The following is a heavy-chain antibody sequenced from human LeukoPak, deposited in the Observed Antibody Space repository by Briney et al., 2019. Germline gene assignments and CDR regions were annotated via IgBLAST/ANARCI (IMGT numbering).Heavy chain of an antibody. CDR2: IGTAGDT. CDR1: GFTFGSYD. CDR3: ARASYSSGWLTYYYYGMDV. J-gene: IGHJ6*02. V-gene: IGHV3-13*01. D-gene: IGHD6-19*01. Sequence: GGSLRLSCAASGFTFGSYDMHWVRQATGKGLEWVSAIGTAGDTYYPGSVKGRFTISRENAKNSLYLQMNSLRAEDTAVYYCARASYSSGWLTYYYYGMDVWGQGTTVTVSS.